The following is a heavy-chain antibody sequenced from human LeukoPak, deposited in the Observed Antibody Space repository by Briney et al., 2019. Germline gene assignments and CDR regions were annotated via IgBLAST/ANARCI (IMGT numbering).Heavy chain of an antibody. CDR2: IHYSGTI. D-gene: IGHD3-16*01. Sequence: SETLSLTCTVSGGSITNDYWNWIRQSSGKQLEWIGSIHYSGTINYSPSLKSRIAISLDTSKNQFSLKLSSVTAADTAMYYCATSYDHGWLIGSWGQGTLVTVSS. J-gene: IGHJ4*02. CDR1: GGSITNDY. V-gene: IGHV4-59*01. CDR3: ATSYDHGWLIGS.